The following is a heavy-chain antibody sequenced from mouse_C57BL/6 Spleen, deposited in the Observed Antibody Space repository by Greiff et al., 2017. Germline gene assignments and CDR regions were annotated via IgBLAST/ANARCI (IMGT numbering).Heavy chain of an antibody. V-gene: IGHV1-50*01. CDR3: AQGDYLFDY. CDR2: IDPSDSYT. CDR1: GYTFTSYW. D-gene: IGHD2-4*01. Sequence: VQVVESGAELVKPGASVKLSCKASGYTFTSYWMQWVKQRPGQGLEWIGEIDPSDSYTNYNQKFKGKATLTVDTSSSTAYMQLSSLTSEDSAVYYCAQGDYLFDYWGQGTTLTVSS. J-gene: IGHJ2*01.